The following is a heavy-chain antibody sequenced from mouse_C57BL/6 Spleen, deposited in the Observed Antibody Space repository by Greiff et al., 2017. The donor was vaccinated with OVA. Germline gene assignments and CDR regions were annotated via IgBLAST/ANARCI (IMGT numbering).Heavy chain of an antibody. CDR1: GFSFNTYA. D-gene: IGHD1-1*01. CDR3: VSYYGSSYGYFDV. CDR2: IRSKSNNYAT. Sequence: EVQLQESGGGLVQPKGSLKLSCAASGFSFNTYAMNWVRQAPGKGLEWVARIRSKSNNYATYYADSVKDRFTISRDDSESMLYLQMNNLKTEDTAMYYCVSYYGSSYGYFDVWGTGTTVTVSS. J-gene: IGHJ1*03. V-gene: IGHV10-1*01.